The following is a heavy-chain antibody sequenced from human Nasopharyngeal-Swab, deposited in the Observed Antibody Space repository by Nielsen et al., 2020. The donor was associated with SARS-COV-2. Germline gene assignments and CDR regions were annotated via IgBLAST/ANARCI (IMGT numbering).Heavy chain of an antibody. CDR3: ARKASAPGFSFYYYMDV. Sequence: ASVKVSCKASGFMLNNNFGISWVRQAPGQGPEWMGWINSYNDDTDYEQKFQGRLTMTIDTSRNTADMELRSLRSDDTAVYFCARKASAPGFSFYYYMDVWGKGTTVTVSS. D-gene: IGHD1-14*01. V-gene: IGHV1-18*01. CDR1: GFMLNNNFG. CDR2: INSYNDDT. J-gene: IGHJ6*03.